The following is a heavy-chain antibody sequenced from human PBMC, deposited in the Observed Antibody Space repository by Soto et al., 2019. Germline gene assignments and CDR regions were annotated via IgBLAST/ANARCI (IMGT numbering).Heavy chain of an antibody. CDR3: ARQIYDSDSGPNFQYSFDS. D-gene: IGHD3-22*01. J-gene: IGHJ4*02. Sequence: GESLKISCKGSGYSFSTHWIGWVRQMPGKGLEWMGIIYPGDSDTRYSPSFQGQVTISADTSISTAYLQWSGLKASDTAIYYCARQIYDSDSGPNFQYSFDSWGQGTLVTVSS. CDR2: IYPGDSDT. V-gene: IGHV5-51*01. CDR1: GYSFSTHW.